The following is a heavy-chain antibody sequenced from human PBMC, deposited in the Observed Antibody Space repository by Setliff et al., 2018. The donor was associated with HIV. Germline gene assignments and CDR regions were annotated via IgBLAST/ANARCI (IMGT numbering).Heavy chain of an antibody. J-gene: IGHJ3*02. V-gene: IGHV4-39*01. CDR3: ARAINKAFDI. CDR1: GDSVNDRSYF. Sequence: SETLSLTCTVSGDSVNDRSYFWGWIRQPPGKGLEWIGTFYYNGDSRYNPSLKSRVTISVDTSRNQFSLNLSSVTAADTAVYYCARAINKAFDIWGQGTMVTVSS. CDR2: FYYNGDS.